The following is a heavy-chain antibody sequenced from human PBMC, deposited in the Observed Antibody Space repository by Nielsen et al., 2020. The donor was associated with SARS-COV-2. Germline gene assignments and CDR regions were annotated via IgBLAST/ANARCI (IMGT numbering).Heavy chain of an antibody. V-gene: IGHV4-61*01. D-gene: IGHD3-3*01. CDR1: GGSVSSGSYY. CDR3: ALTSSGVEPYYYYYMDV. Sequence: SETLSLTCTVSGGSVSSGSYYWSWIRQPPGKGLEWIGYIYYSGSTNYNPSLKSRVTISVDTSKNQFSLKLSSVTAADTAVYYCALTSSGVEPYYYYYMDVWGKGTTVTVSS. CDR2: IYYSGST. J-gene: IGHJ6*03.